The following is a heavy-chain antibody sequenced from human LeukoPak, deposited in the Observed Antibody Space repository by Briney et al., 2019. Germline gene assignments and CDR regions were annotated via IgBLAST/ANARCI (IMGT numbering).Heavy chain of an antibody. Sequence: ASVKVSCKASGSTFTSYDINWVRQATGQGLEWMGWMNPNSGNTGYAQKFQGRVTMTRNTSISTAYMELSSLRSEDTAVYYCAKDPGLNYYDSSGYIDYWGQGTLVTVSS. J-gene: IGHJ4*02. CDR3: AKDPGLNYYDSSGYIDY. V-gene: IGHV1-8*01. CDR1: GSTFTSYD. CDR2: MNPNSGNT. D-gene: IGHD3-22*01.